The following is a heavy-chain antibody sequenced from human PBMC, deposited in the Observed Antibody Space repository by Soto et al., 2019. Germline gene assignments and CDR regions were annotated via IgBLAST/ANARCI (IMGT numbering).Heavy chain of an antibody. CDR2: IWYDGSNK. CDR1: GFTFSSYG. Sequence: GGSLRRSCAASGFTFSSYGMHWVRQAPGKGLEWVAVIWYDGSNKYYADSVKGRFTISRDNSKNTLYLQMNSLRAEDTAVYYCARGKYYYYMDVWGKGTTVTSP. V-gene: IGHV3-33*01. CDR3: ARGKYYYYMDV. J-gene: IGHJ6*03.